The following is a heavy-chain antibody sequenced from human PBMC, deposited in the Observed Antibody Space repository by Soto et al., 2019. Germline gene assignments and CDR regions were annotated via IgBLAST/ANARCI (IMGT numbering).Heavy chain of an antibody. CDR1: GFTFSSYW. CDR3: AKGGAYGSVDY. D-gene: IGHD3-10*01. Sequence: GGSLRLSCAASGFTFSSYWMHWVRQAPGKGLVWVSRINSDGSSTTYADSVKGRFTISRDNAKNTVYLQMSSLRAEDTAVYYCAKGGAYGSVDYWGQGTLVTVSS. CDR2: INSDGSST. J-gene: IGHJ4*02. V-gene: IGHV3-74*01.